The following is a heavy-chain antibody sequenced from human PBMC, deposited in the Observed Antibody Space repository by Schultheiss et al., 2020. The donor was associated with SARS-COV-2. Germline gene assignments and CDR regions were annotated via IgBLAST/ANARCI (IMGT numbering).Heavy chain of an antibody. D-gene: IGHD6-13*01. Sequence: ASVKVSCKASGYTFTSYGISWVRQAPGQGLEWMGWISAYNGNTNYAQKLQGRVTMTTDTSTSTAYMELRSLRSEDTAVYYCASPWGASSSWYGLRWGDYWGQGTLVTVSS. CDR2: ISAYNGNT. V-gene: IGHV1-18*01. J-gene: IGHJ4*02. CDR3: ASPWGASSSWYGLRWGDY. CDR1: GYTFTSYG.